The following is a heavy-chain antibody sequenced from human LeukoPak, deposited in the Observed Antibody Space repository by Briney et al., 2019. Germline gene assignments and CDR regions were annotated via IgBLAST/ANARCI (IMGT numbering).Heavy chain of an antibody. J-gene: IGHJ5*02. CDR1: GYTFNTYG. CDR3: ARAGAVVDNRFDP. D-gene: IGHD2-15*01. V-gene: IGHV1-18*01. Sequence: ASVKVSCKASGYTFNTYGTTWVRQAPGQGLEWMGWISGYNGKTKYAQNLQDRVTMTTDTSTTTAYMELRSLRFDDTAVYYCARAGAVVDNRFDPWGQGTLVTVSS. CDR2: ISGYNGKT.